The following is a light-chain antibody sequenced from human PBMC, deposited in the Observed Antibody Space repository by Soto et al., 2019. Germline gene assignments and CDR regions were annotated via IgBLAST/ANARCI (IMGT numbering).Light chain of an antibody. CDR2: GAS. Sequence: EIVLTQSPATLSVFPGEKATLSCGASQSVSNNLAWSHQKPGQAPRPLIYGASTRATGVPARFSGSGSGTEFTLTISSLQSEDSAIYYCQQYSSWPFTFGPGTKVAIE. V-gene: IGKV3-15*01. J-gene: IGKJ3*01. CDR3: QQYSSWPFT. CDR1: QSVSNN.